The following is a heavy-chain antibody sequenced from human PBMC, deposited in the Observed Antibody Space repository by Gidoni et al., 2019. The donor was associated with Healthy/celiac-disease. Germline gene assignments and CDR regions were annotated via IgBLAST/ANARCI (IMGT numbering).Heavy chain of an antibody. V-gene: IGHV3-23*01. CDR2: IIGSGGST. CDR1: VFTCSSYA. J-gene: IGHJ6*02. CDR3: AKERGGVVRGMDV. D-gene: IGHD3-3*01. Sequence: EVQLLESGGGLVQPGGSLRLSCAASVFTCSSYAMRWVRTAPGKGLEWVAAIIGSGGSTYYADSVKGRFTISRDNSKNTLYLQMNSLRAEDTAVYYCAKERGGVVRGMDVWGQGTTVTVSS.